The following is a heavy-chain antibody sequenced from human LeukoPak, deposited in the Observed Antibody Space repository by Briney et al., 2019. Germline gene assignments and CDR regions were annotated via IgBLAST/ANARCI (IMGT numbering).Heavy chain of an antibody. D-gene: IGHD4-17*01. Sequence: GGSLRLSCAASGFTVSSNYMSWVRQAPGKGLEWVSVIYSGGSTYYADSVKGRFTISRDNSKNTLYLQMNSLRAEDTAVYYCARAKYGDHPYYFDYWGQGTLVTVSS. CDR2: IYSGGST. J-gene: IGHJ4*02. V-gene: IGHV3-66*01. CDR1: GFTVSSNY. CDR3: ARAKYGDHPYYFDY.